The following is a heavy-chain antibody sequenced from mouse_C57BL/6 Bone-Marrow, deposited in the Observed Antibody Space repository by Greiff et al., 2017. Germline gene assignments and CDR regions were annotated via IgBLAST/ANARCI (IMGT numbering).Heavy chain of an antibody. Sequence: VQLQQSGAELVRPGASVKLSCTASGFNIKDDYMHWVKQRPEQGLEWIGWIDPENGDTEYASKFQGKATITADTSSNTAYLQLSSLTSEDTAVYDCTSPVVAYFDYWGQGTTLTVSS. D-gene: IGHD1-1*01. V-gene: IGHV14-4*01. CDR3: TSPVVAYFDY. CDR2: IDPENGDT. CDR1: GFNIKDDY. J-gene: IGHJ2*01.